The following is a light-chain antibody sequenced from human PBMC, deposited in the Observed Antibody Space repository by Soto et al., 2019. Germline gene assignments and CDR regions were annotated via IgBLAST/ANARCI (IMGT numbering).Light chain of an antibody. V-gene: IGKV1-13*02. CDR1: QGISSA. CDR3: QQLKSNLIT. Sequence: AIQLTQSPSSLSASVGDRVTITCRASQGISSALAWYQQKPGKAPKLLVYDASSLESGVPSRFSGSGSGTEFTLTISSLQPEDFATYYCQQLKSNLITFGQGTRLEIK. J-gene: IGKJ5*01. CDR2: DAS.